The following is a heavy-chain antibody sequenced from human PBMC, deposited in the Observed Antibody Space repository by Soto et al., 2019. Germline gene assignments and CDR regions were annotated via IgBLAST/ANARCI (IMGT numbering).Heavy chain of an antibody. J-gene: IGHJ6*02. CDR2: LSFDGGSK. V-gene: IGHV3-30-3*01. CDR1: GFPFTAHA. D-gene: IGHD1-26*01. CDR3: ARDRRGGSYYGTYCYYGMDV. Sequence: QVQVVESGGGVVQPGRSLRLSCTASGFPFTAHAMHWVRQAPGQGLEWVAALSFDGGSKYYAESVKGRFTISRDNSKNTMSLQMNSLRPEDTAVYYCARDRRGGSYYGTYCYYGMDVWGQGTTVTVSS.